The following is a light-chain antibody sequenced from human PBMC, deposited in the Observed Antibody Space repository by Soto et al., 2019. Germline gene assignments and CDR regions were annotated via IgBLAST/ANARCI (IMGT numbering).Light chain of an antibody. CDR1: QGVGSNY. CDR2: GAS. CDR3: QQYGNSPTT. V-gene: IGKV3-20*01. Sequence: ESVLTQSPGTLSLSPGERATLSCRAGQGVGSNYLAWDQQKPGQAPRLLVYGASSRATGIPDRFSGSGSGTDFTLTISRLEPEDFAVYYCQQYGNSPTTFGQGTKVDI. J-gene: IGKJ1*01.